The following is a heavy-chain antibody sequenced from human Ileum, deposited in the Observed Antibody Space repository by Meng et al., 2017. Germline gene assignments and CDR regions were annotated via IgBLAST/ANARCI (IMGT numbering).Heavy chain of an antibody. Sequence: GESLKISCAASGITFSSYWMSWVRQAPGKGLEWVANIKQDGSEKYYVDSVKGRFTISRDNTKKSLYLQMNSLRAEDTAVYYCARDEYGDYDQAYDAFDIWGQGTMVNVSS. V-gene: IGHV3-7*01. D-gene: IGHD4-17*01. CDR1: GITFSSYW. CDR2: IKQDGSEK. J-gene: IGHJ3*02. CDR3: ARDEYGDYDQAYDAFDI.